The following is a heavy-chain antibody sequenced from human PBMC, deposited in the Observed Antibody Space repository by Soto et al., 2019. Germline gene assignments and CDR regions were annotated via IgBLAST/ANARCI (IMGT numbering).Heavy chain of an antibody. CDR1: GFSFSADGVA. Sequence: QITLKESGPTVVKPTQTLTLTCIFSGFSFSADGVAVGWIRQPPGKALEWLALIFWDDDPRYSPSLKSRLTITKDTSQNQVVLTMTNMDPADTGTYYCAHAYGGTSWPNDAFDVWGQGTVVTVSS. CDR2: IFWDDDP. CDR3: AHAYGGTSWPNDAFDV. D-gene: IGHD2-21*01. J-gene: IGHJ3*01. V-gene: IGHV2-5*02.